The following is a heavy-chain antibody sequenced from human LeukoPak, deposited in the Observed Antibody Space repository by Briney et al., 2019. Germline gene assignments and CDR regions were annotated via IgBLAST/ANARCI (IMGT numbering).Heavy chain of an antibody. CDR1: GFTFSSYA. Sequence: PGGSLRLSCAASGFTFSSYAMSWVRQAPGQGLEWVSAISGSGGSTYYADSVKGRFTISRDNSKNTLYLQMNSLRAEDTAVYYCAKDGEYCGGDCYSSYYYMDVWGKGTTVTVSS. V-gene: IGHV3-23*01. CDR3: AKDGEYCGGDCYSSYYYMDV. J-gene: IGHJ6*03. CDR2: ISGSGGST. D-gene: IGHD2-21*02.